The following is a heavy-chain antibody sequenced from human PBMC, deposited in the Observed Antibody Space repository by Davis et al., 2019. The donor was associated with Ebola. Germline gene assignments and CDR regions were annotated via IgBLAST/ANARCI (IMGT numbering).Heavy chain of an antibody. V-gene: IGHV3-23*01. CDR3: AKVHPPTTVTTGWFDP. J-gene: IGHJ5*02. D-gene: IGHD4-17*01. CDR2: ISARSIT. Sequence: PGGSLRLSCAASGFIFSSYAMSWVRQAPGKGLEWVSSISARSITYHADSVKGRFTISRDNSKNTLYLQMNSLRAEDTAVYYCAKVHPPTTVTTGWFDPWGQGTLVTVSS. CDR1: GFIFSSYA.